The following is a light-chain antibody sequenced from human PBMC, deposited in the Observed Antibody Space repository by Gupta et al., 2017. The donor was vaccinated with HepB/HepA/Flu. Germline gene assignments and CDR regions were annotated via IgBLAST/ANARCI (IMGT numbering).Light chain of an antibody. V-gene: IGLV2-14*03. CDR1: GYNY. CDR2: DFT. Sequence: QSALTQPASVSGSPGPSIPISCTGTGYNYVSWYQQHPGKAPKLMIYDFTNRPSGVSNRFSGSKSGNTASLTISGLQAEDEADYFCSSYTSSSVAFGGGTKLTVL. J-gene: IGLJ2*01. CDR3: SSYTSSSVA.